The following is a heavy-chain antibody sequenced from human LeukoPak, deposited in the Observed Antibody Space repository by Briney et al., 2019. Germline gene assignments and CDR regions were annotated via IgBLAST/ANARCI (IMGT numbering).Heavy chain of an antibody. CDR1: GGSFSGYY. D-gene: IGHD3-16*02. V-gene: IGHV4-34*01. CDR2: INHSGST. J-gene: IGHJ4*02. CDR3: ARLGPYYDYVGGSDRMAYYFDY. Sequence: SETLSLTCAVYGGSFSGYYWSWIRQPPGKGLEWIGEINHSGSTNYNPSLKSRVTISVDTSKNQFSLKLSSVTAADTAVYYCARLGPYYDYVGGSDRMAYYFDYWGQGTLVTVSS.